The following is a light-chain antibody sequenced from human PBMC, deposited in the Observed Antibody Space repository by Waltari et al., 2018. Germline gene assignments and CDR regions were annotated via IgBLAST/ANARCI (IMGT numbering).Light chain of an antibody. V-gene: IGLV3-21*02. CDR2: NDR. Sequence: SYVLTQPPSVSVAPGQTARLTCGGNNIATKRVPWYQQRPGQAPVLVVYNDRDRPSGIPERFSGSNSGNTATLTISRVEAGDEADYYCQVWDSGSDHWVFGGGTKLTVL. J-gene: IGLJ3*02. CDR1: NIATKR. CDR3: QVWDSGSDHWV.